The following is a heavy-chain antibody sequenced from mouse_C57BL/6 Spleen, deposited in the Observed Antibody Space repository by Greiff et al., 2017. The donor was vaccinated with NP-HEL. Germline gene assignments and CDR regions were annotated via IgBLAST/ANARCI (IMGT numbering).Heavy chain of an antibody. CDR3: ARLDGSSYEFAY. CDR1: GFTFSDYG. J-gene: IGHJ3*01. Sequence: EVMLVESGGGLVQPGGSLKLSCAASGFTFSDYGMAWVRQAPRKGPEWVAFISNLAYSIYYAETVTGRFTISRENAKNTLYLEMSSLRSEDTAMYYCARLDGSSYEFAYWGQGTLVTVSA. V-gene: IGHV5-15*01. CDR2: ISNLAYSI. D-gene: IGHD1-1*01.